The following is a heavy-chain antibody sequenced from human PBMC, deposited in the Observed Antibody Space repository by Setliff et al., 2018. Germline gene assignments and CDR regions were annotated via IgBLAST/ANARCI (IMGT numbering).Heavy chain of an antibody. CDR1: GDSIDTDIW. V-gene: IGHV4-4*02. D-gene: IGHD1-7*01. CDR2: IYLGGST. CDR3: ARNWHWGFDP. Sequence: SETLSLTCTVSGDSIDTDIWWSWVRQSPGKGLEWIGEIYLGGSTTYNPSLKSRVTISIYKSKNQLSLDWTSVTAADTAVYYCARNWHWGFDPWGRGALVTVSS. J-gene: IGHJ5*02.